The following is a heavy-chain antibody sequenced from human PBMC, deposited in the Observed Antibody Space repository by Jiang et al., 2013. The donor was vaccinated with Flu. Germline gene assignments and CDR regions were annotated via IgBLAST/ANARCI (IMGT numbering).Heavy chain of an antibody. J-gene: IGHJ1*01. D-gene: IGHD3-22*01. V-gene: IGHV3-48*03. Sequence: LVESGGGLVQPGGSLRLSCAASGFTFSSYEMNWVRQAPGKGLEWVSYISSSGSTIYYADSVKGRFTISRDNAKNSLYLQMNSLRAEDTAVYYCARVGYYDSSGYYYFQHWGQGTLVTVSS. CDR3: ARVGYYDSSGYYYFQH. CDR2: ISSSGSTI. CDR1: GFTFSSYE.